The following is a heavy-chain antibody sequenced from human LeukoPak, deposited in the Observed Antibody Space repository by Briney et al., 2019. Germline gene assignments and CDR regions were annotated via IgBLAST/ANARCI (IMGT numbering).Heavy chain of an antibody. Sequence: PGGSLRLSSVASGLTFSTYAMHWVRQAPGKGLEWVAAISGSAGSTYYADSVKGRFTISRDNSKNTLYLQMNSLRAEDTAVYYCAKEPLTTRRSHPSFDYWGQGTLVTVSS. J-gene: IGHJ4*02. V-gene: IGHV3-23*01. CDR3: AKEPLTTRRSHPSFDY. CDR1: GLTFSTYA. CDR2: ISGSAGST. D-gene: IGHD4-17*01.